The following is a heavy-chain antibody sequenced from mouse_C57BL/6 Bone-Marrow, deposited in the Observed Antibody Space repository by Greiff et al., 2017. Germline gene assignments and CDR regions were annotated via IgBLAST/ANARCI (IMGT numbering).Heavy chain of an antibody. V-gene: IGHV1-64*01. J-gene: IGHJ3*01. CDR3: ARSGAWFAY. D-gene: IGHD3-1*01. CDR1: GYTFTSYW. Sequence: QVQLQQPGAELVKPGASVKLSCKASGYTFTSYWMHWVKQRPGQGLEWIGMIHPNSGSTNYNEKFKSKATLTVDKSSSTAYMQLSILTSEDSAVYYCARSGAWFAYWGQGTLVTVSA. CDR2: IHPNSGST.